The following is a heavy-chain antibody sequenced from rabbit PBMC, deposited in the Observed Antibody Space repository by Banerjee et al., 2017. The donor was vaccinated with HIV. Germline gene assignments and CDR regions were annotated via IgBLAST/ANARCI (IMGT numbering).Heavy chain of an antibody. V-gene: IGHV1S40*01. CDR2: IYTSSGST. D-gene: IGHD6-1*01. Sequence: QSLEESGGDLVKPGASLTLTCTASGFSFSNSVYMCWVRQAPGKGPEWIGCIYTSSGSTYYASWAKGRFTISKTSSTTVTLQMTSLTAADTATYFCARGGAGVNGYGNATDFKLCGQGTLVTVS. CDR1: GFSFSNSVY. CDR3: ARGGAGVNGYGNATDFKL. J-gene: IGHJ4*01.